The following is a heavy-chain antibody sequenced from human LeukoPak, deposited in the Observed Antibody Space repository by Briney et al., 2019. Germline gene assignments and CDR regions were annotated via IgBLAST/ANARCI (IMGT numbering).Heavy chain of an antibody. D-gene: IGHD2-2*01. V-gene: IGHV4-34*01. Sequence: SETLSLTCAVYGGSFSGYYWTWIRQPPGKGLEWIGEINHSGTTNYNPSLKSRVTISVDTSQNQFSLSLSSVTAADTAVYYCARGYCSSIRCPGAFDIWGQGTMVALSS. J-gene: IGHJ3*02. CDR2: INHSGTT. CDR1: GGSFSGYY. CDR3: ARGYCSSIRCPGAFDI.